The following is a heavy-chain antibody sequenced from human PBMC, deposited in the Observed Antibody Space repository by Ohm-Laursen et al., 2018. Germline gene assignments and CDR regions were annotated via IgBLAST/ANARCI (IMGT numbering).Heavy chain of an antibody. J-gene: IGHJ6*02. D-gene: IGHD3-10*01. CDR2: INHSGST. CDR1: GGSFSGYY. CDR3: ARSRVRGSHYYYYGMDV. V-gene: IGHV4-34*01. Sequence: SETLSLTCAVYGGSFSGYYWSWIRQPPGKGLEWIGEINHSGSTNYNPSLKSRVTISVDTSKNQFSLKLSSVTAADTAVYYCARSRVRGSHYYYYGMDVWGQGTTVTVSS.